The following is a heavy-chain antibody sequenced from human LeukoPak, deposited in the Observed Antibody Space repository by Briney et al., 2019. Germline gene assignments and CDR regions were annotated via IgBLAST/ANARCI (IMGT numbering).Heavy chain of an antibody. CDR3: ARDPGYSSFDY. CDR2: IKEDGSVS. J-gene: IGHJ4*02. V-gene: IGHV3-7*01. D-gene: IGHD6-13*01. CDR1: GFTFGRYW. Sequence: QPGGSLRLSCGASGFTFGRYWMTWVRQTPAKGLEFVANIKEDGSVSNYVDSVQGRFTISRDNAKNSLYLHMNSLRAEDTAVYYCARDPGYSSFDYWGQGTLVTVSS.